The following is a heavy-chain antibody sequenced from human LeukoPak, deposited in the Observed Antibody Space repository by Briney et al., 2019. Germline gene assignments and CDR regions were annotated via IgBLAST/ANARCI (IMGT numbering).Heavy chain of an antibody. CDR1: GFIFSSYY. J-gene: IGHJ4*02. CDR2: INPDGSEK. V-gene: IGHV3-7*03. D-gene: IGHD2-15*01. CDR3: ARAGARSSDRWWYDY. Sequence: GGSLRLSGAASGFIFSSYYMTWVRQVPGKGLEWVANINPDGSEKNYVDSVRGRFTISRDNARNSLYLQMNSLRAEDTALYYCARAGARSSDRWWYDYWGQGTLVTVSS.